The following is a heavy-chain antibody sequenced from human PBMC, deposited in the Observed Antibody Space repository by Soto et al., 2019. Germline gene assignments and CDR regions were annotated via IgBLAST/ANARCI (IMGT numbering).Heavy chain of an antibody. CDR2: TSADDTVQ. Sequence: QVNLMKSGGGVVQPGGSLRLSYATSGFIFNSYSMHWFRQTPDRGLEWVAVTSADDTVQFYVHSVKGRFIVSRDNSRNTVYLQMNSLRVEDTAVYYCAREGVTTQWYFDNWGHGIVVTVSS. J-gene: IGHJ4*01. CDR3: AREGVTTQWYFDN. V-gene: IGHV3-30*01. CDR1: GFIFNSYS. D-gene: IGHD2-8*01.